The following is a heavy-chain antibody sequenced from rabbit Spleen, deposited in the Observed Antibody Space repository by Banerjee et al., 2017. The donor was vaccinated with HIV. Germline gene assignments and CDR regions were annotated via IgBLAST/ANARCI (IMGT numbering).Heavy chain of an antibody. CDR2: IDTSNGDT. Sequence: QEHLVESGGGLVQPGGSLTLSCKASRFSFSSNWICWVRQAPGKGLEWIACIDTSNGDTDYANWPKGRFTISKTSSTTVTLQMTSLTVADTATYFCARNYVNAFDPWGQGTLVTVS. J-gene: IGHJ2*01. D-gene: IGHD1-1*01. CDR3: ARNYVNAFDP. V-gene: IGHV1S45*01. CDR1: RFSFSSNW.